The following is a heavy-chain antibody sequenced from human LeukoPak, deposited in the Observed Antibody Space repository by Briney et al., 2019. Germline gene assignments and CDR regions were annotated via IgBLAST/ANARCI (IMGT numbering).Heavy chain of an antibody. CDR1: GFTFSSSW. CDR2: ISSDGRNT. Sequence: PGGSLRLSWAASGFTFSSSWMHWVRRVPGRGLGWVSRISSDGRNTTYSASVKGRFTLSRDNAKNTLYLQMNSLRAEDTAVYYCARDWGGSGPTSHDYWGQGTLVTVSS. CDR3: ARDWGGSGPTSHDY. J-gene: IGHJ4*02. D-gene: IGHD3-16*01. V-gene: IGHV3-74*01.